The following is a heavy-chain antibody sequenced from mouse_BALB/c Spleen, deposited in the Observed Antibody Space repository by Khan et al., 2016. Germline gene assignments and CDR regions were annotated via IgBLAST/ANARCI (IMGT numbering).Heavy chain of an antibody. J-gene: IGHJ4*01. CDR3: ARGRWYGAMDY. V-gene: IGHV4-1*02. D-gene: IGHD2-1*01. CDR2: INPDSSTI. Sequence: EVKLLESGGGLVQPGGSLKLSCAASGFDFSRYWMSWVRQAPGKGLEWIGEINPDSSTINYKPSLKDKFIISRDNAKNTLYLQMSKVRSEDTALYYCARGRWYGAMDYWGQGTSVTVSS. CDR1: GFDFSRYW.